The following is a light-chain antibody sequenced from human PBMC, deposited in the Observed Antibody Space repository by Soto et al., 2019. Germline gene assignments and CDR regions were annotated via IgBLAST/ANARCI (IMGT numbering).Light chain of an antibody. CDR1: QSVSSN. J-gene: IGKJ3*01. CDR2: GAS. CDR3: QHYNHWPPRVT. Sequence: EIVMTQSPATLSVSPGERATLSCRASQSVSSNLAWYQQKPGQAPRLLIYGASTRATGIPARFSGSGSGTEFTLTISSLQSEAFAVYYCQHYNHWPPRVTFGHGTKVDIK. V-gene: IGKV3-15*01.